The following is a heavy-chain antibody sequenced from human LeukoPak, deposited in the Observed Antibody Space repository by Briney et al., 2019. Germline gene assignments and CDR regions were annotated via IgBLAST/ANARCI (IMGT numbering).Heavy chain of an antibody. CDR2: INGDGRNI. CDR3: AGKDYGEERIDY. D-gene: IGHD4-17*01. CDR1: GFTFSSYW. V-gene: IGHV3-74*01. J-gene: IGHJ4*02. Sequence: GGSLRLSCVASGFTFSSYWMHWVRQDPRKGLVWVSRINGDGRNINYADSVRGRFTISRDNAKNTLYLQMNTLRVEDTAVYYCAGKDYGEERIDYWGQGTLVTVSS.